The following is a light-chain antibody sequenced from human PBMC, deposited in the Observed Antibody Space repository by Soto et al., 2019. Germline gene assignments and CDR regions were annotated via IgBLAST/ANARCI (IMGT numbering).Light chain of an antibody. CDR2: EVS. V-gene: IGLV2-14*01. CDR3: SAYTARSTLV. J-gene: IGLJ3*02. CDR1: SIDVGGYNY. Sequence: QSVLTQPASVSGSPGQSITISCTGTSIDVGGYNYVSWYQQQSGKAPELIIHEVSNRPSGVSNRFSGSRSCNTASLTISGLQSEDERDYYCSAYTARSTLVFGGGTK.